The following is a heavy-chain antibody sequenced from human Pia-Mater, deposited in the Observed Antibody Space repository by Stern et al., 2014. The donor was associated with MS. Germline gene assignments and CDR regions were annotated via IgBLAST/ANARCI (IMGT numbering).Heavy chain of an antibody. CDR2: ISTHNGVT. J-gene: IGHJ4*02. CDR1: GYTFATYG. V-gene: IGHV1-18*01. CDR3: VTDRTGHGIFDF. Sequence: QDQLVQSGAEVKKPGASVKVSCKASGYTFATYGISWVRQAPGQGLEWMGWISTHNGVTNFAHKFQGRVTMTRDTSTTTAYMEVRSLGSDDTAFYYCVTDRTGHGIFDFWGQGTLVTVSS. D-gene: IGHD2-8*02.